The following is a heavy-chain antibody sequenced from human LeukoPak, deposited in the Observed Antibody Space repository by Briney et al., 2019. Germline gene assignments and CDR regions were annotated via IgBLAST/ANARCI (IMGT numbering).Heavy chain of an antibody. J-gene: IGHJ4*02. CDR3: ARHGGGGYCSSTSCYSDY. Sequence: KPGGSLRLSCAASGFTFSSYSMNWVRQPPGKGLEWIGEINHSGSTNYNPSLKSRVTISVDTSKNQFSLKLSSVTAADTAVYYCARHGGGGYCSSTSCYSDYWGQGTLVTVSS. CDR2: INHSGST. D-gene: IGHD2-2*01. CDR1: GFTFSSYS. V-gene: IGHV4-34*01.